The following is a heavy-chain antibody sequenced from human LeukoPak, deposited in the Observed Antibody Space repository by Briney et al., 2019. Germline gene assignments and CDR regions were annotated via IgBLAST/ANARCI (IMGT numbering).Heavy chain of an antibody. Sequence: GGSLRLSCAASGFTFSSYEMNWVRQAPGKGLVWVSRINSDGSSTSYADSVKGRFTISRDNAKNTLYLQMNSLRAEDTAVYYCARGPYGSGSYYFDYWGQGTLVTVSS. J-gene: IGHJ4*02. V-gene: IGHV3-74*01. D-gene: IGHD3-10*01. CDR2: INSDGSST. CDR3: ARGPYGSGSYYFDY. CDR1: GFTFSSYE.